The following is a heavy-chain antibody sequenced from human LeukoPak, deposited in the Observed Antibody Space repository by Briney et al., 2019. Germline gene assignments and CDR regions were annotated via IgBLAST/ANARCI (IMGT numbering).Heavy chain of an antibody. Sequence: KPSETLSLTCAVSGYSISSGYYWGWIRQPPGKGLEWIGSIYHSGSTYYNPSLKSRVTISVDTSKNQFSLKLSSVTATDTAVYYCARLRDYYYMDVWGKGTTVTVSS. V-gene: IGHV4-38-2*01. CDR1: GYSISSGYY. CDR3: ARLRDYYYMDV. CDR2: IYHSGST. J-gene: IGHJ6*03.